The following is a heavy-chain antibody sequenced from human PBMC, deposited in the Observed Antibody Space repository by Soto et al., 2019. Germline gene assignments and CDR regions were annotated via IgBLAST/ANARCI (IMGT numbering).Heavy chain of an antibody. J-gene: IGHJ2*01. D-gene: IGHD3-9*01. CDR3: DGIRDCSTVSAFLLNRSSDL. V-gene: IGHV3-64D*06. Sequence: KGLEYVSAISSKGGSTYYADSVKGRFTISRDNSKNTLYLQMSSLRAEDFFFQAGDGIRDCSTVSAFLLNRSSDL. CDR2: ISSKGGST.